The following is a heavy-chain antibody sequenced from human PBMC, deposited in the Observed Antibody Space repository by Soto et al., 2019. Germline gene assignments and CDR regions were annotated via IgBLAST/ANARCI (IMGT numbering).Heavy chain of an antibody. V-gene: IGHV4-30-2*01. Sequence: SETLSLTCAVSGGSISSGGYSWSWIRQPPGKGLEWIGYIYHSGSTYYNPSLKSRVTISVDRSKNQFSLKLSSVTAADTAVYYCVSTDDDDSSRYSYWGQGTLVTVSA. D-gene: IGHD3-22*01. CDR2: IYHSGST. J-gene: IGHJ4*02. CDR1: GGSISSGGYS. CDR3: VSTDDDDSSRYSY.